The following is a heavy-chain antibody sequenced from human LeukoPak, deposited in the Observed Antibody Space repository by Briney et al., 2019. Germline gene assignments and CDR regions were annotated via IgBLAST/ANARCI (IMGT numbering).Heavy chain of an antibody. V-gene: IGHV3-23*01. CDR3: AKDAKRNYDFWDRFDY. CDR2: ISGSGGST. J-gene: IGHJ4*02. CDR1: GFTFSSYA. D-gene: IGHD3-3*01. Sequence: GGSLRLSCAASGFTFSSYAMSWVRQALGKGLEWVSAISGSGGSTYYADSVKGRFTISRDNSKNTLYLQMNSLRAEDTALYYCAKDAKRNYDFWDRFDYWGQGTLVTVSS.